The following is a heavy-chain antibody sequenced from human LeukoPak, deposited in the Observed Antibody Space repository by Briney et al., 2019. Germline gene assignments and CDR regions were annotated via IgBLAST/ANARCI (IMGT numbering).Heavy chain of an antibody. CDR1: GGSISSSSYY. Sequence: PSETLSLTCTVSGGSISSSSYYWGWIRQPPGMGLEWIGSIYYSGSTYYNPSLKSRVTISVDTSKNQFSLKLSSVTAADTAVYYCAGSGSYQHNYFDYWGQGTLVTVSS. V-gene: IGHV4-39*01. CDR3: AGSGSYQHNYFDY. D-gene: IGHD1-26*01. J-gene: IGHJ4*02. CDR2: IYYSGST.